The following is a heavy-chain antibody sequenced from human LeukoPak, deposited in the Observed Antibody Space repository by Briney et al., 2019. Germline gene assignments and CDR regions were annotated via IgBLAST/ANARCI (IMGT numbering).Heavy chain of an antibody. CDR1: GFSVSSYY. CDR3: ARGITDYSGYDY. D-gene: IGHD5-12*01. V-gene: IGHV3-66*01. Sequence: GGSLRLSCAASGFSVSSYYMSWVRQAPGKGLEWVSVLYRSDFIEHADSVKGRFRISRDNAKNMLYLQMNSLRAEDTAVYYCARGITDYSGYDYWGQGTLVTVSS. J-gene: IGHJ4*02. CDR2: LYRSDFI.